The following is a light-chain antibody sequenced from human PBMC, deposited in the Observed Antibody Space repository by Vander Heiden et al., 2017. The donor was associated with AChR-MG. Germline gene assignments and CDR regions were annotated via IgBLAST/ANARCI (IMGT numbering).Light chain of an antibody. J-gene: IGLJ2*01. CDR3: QSYKATNVI. CDR1: SGSITSTY. Sequence: NFMLTQPHSVSESPGKTVTISCTRSSGSITSTYVPWSQQRPGSAPTTVIYEDNQRPSGVPDRFFGSIDSSSNSASLTISGLMTEDEAEYYCQSYKATNVIFGGGTKLTVL. V-gene: IGLV6-57*03. CDR2: EDN.